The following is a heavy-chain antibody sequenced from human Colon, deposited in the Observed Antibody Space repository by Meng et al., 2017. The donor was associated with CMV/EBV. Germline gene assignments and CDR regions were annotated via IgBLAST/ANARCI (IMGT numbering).Heavy chain of an antibody. CDR1: GGSISSYW. D-gene: IGHD2-21*02. CDR3: AREMTAIWNWLDS. V-gene: IGHV4-59*01. Sequence: GSLRLSCAVSGGSISSYWWSWIRQSPGKELEWIGHIYHSGSTIYNPSLKSRVTISLDTSKNQFSLKLSSVTAADTAVYYCAREMTAIWNWLDSWGQGTLVTVSS. CDR2: IYHSGST. J-gene: IGHJ5*01.